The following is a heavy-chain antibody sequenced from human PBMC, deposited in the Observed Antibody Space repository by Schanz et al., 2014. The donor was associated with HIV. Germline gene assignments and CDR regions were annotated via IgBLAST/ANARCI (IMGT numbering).Heavy chain of an antibody. CDR1: GFTFSNYA. CDR2: LSGSSTYI. CDR3: ARDRISTVGAPHFDL. V-gene: IGHV3-21*01. J-gene: IGHJ4*02. D-gene: IGHD1-26*01. Sequence: VQLVESGGGVVQPGRSLRLSCAVSGFTFSNYAMHWVRQAPGKGLEWASSLSGSSTYIYYADLVKGRFTISRDNAKKSLYLQMNSLRAEDTAVYYCARDRISTVGAPHFDLWGQGTLVTVSS.